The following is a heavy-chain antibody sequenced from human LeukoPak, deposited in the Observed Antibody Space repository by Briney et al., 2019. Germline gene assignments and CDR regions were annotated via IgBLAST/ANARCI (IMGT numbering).Heavy chain of an antibody. CDR1: GGSVSSGSYY. D-gene: IGHD3-3*01. Sequence: SSETLSLTCTVSGGSVSSGSYYWSWIRQPPGKGLEWIGYIYYSGSTNYNPSLKSRVTISVDTSKNQFSLKLSSVTAADTAVYYCARARVDSYDYWGQGTLVTVSS. CDR2: IYYSGST. CDR3: ARARVDSYDY. J-gene: IGHJ4*02. V-gene: IGHV4-61*01.